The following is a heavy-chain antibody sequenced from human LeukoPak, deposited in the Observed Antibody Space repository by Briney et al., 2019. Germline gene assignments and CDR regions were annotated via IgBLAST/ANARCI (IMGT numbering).Heavy chain of an antibody. CDR1: GYSFTSNW. V-gene: IGHV5-10-1*01. Sequence: GESLKISCKGSGYSFTSNWISWVRQMPGKGLEWMGRIDPSDSYTNYSPSFQGHVTISADKSISTAYLQWSSLKASDTAMYYCARRMVRGVITSPYDYWGQGTLVTVSS. CDR3: ARRMVRGVITSPYDY. CDR2: IDPSDSYT. J-gene: IGHJ4*02. D-gene: IGHD3-10*01.